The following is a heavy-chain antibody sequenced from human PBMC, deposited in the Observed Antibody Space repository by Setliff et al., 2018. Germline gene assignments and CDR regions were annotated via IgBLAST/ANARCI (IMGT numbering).Heavy chain of an antibody. CDR3: ARAKGNDYSMDV. CDR2: IIPIYGAA. J-gene: IGHJ6*03. V-gene: IGHV1-69*05. Sequence: ASVKVSCKVSGGTFSGYAITWVRRAPGQGLEWVGGIIPIYGAANYARKFQGRFTISRDNAKNTLYLQMNSLRADDTAVYYCARAKGNDYSMDVWGKGTTVTVSS. CDR1: GGTFSGYA.